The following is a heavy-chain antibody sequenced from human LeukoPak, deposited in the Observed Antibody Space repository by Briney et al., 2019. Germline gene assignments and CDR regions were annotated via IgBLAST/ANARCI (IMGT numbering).Heavy chain of an antibody. Sequence: GGSLRLSCAASGFTFSSYWMSWVRQAPGKGLEWVANIKQDGSEKYYVDSVKGRFTISRDNAKNSLYLQMNSLRAEDTAAYYCARLWFGEHFDYWGQGTLVTVSS. CDR1: GFTFSSYW. CDR3: ARLWFGEHFDY. D-gene: IGHD3-10*01. J-gene: IGHJ4*02. CDR2: IKQDGSEK. V-gene: IGHV3-7*01.